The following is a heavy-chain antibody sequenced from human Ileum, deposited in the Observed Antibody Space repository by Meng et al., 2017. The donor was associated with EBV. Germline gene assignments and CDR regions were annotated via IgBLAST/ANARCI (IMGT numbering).Heavy chain of an antibody. V-gene: IGHV4-4*02. CDR2: IYHSGST. Sequence: GRRQESGPGLVKPSGPLSLTFAVSGGSMSSTNWWSWLRQPPGKGLEWIGEIYHSGSTNYNPSLKSRVSISVDKSKNQFSLKLSSVTAADTAVYYCARADKVRFDYWGQGTLVTVSS. CDR1: GGSMSSTNW. J-gene: IGHJ4*02. CDR3: ARADKVRFDY.